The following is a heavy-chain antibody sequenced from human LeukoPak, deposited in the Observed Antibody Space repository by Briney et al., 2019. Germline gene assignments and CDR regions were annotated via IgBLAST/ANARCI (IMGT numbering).Heavy chain of an antibody. V-gene: IGHV3-21*06. CDR3: ARDDGGDLNDAFDI. D-gene: IGHD2-21*02. J-gene: IGHJ3*02. CDR1: GGSISSSSYY. Sequence: PSETLSLTCTVSGGSISSSSYYWGWVRQAPGKGLEWVSSITGNSAYVYYADSVRGRFTISRDNAKNSLYLQMNSLRAEDTAVYYCARDDGGDLNDAFDIWGQGTMVTV. CDR2: ITGNSAYV.